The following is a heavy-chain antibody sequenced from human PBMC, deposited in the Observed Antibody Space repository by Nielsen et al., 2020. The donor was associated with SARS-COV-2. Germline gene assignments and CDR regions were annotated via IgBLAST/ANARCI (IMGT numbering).Heavy chain of an antibody. J-gene: IGHJ5*02. CDR3: ARDFGGSYRKYNWFDP. D-gene: IGHD1-26*01. V-gene: IGHV3-30-3*01. CDR1: GFTFSSYA. CDR2: ISYDGSNK. Sequence: GGSLRLSCAASGFTFSSYAMHWVRQAPGKGLEWVAVISYDGSNKYYADSVKGRFTISRDNSKNTLYLQMNSLRAEDTAVYYCARDFGGSYRKYNWFDPWGQGTLVTVSS.